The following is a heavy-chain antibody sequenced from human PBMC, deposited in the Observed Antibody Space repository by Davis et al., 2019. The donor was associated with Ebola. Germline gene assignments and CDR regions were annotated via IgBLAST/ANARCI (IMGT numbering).Heavy chain of an antibody. J-gene: IGHJ5*02. V-gene: IGHV3-15*01. Sequence: GGSLRLSCAASGFTFTNAWMTWVRQAPGKGLEWLGRIKSKDYGETTDYAAPVKGRFTISRDDSKTTLFLQMNSLKTDDTAVYYCGLYSGSSNWFDPWGQGTLVTVSS. CDR3: GLYSGSSNWFDP. CDR2: IKSKDYGETT. D-gene: IGHD1-26*01. CDR1: GFTFTNAW.